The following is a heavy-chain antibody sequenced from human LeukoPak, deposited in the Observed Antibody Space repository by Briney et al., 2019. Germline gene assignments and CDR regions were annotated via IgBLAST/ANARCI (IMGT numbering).Heavy chain of an antibody. CDR3: ARANFLYCSSTTCLFDY. V-gene: IGHV1-2*02. J-gene: IGHJ4*02. D-gene: IGHD2-2*01. Sequence: ASGRVCCKAAGYTVTHYDMNWGGQAPGQGGQGRGGIDTKDGDTNYAQKFQGRVTMTRDTSISTAHMEVSRLRSDDTAVYYCARANFLYCSSTTCLFDYWGQGTLVTVSS. CDR1: GYTVTHYD. CDR2: IDTKDGDT.